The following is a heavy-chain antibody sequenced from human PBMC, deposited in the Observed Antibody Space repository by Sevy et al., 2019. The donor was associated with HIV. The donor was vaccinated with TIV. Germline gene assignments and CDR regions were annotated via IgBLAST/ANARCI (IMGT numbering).Heavy chain of an antibody. J-gene: IGHJ4*02. CDR2: ISGSGGRT. V-gene: IGHV3-23*01. CDR1: GFIFSNYT. Sequence: GGSLRLSCAASGFIFSNYTMSWVRQAPGKGLEWVSVISGSGGRTHYADSVKGRFTITRENSKNTLYLQMNSLRAEDTGVYYCAKRVPKGSYFDIWGQGTLVTVSS. D-gene: IGHD3-9*01. CDR3: AKRVPKGSYFDI.